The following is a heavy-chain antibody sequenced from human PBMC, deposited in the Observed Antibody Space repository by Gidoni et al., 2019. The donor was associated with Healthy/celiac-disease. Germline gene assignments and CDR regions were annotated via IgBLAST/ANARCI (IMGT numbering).Heavy chain of an antibody. V-gene: IGHV3-43D*03. CDR3: AKGPYYYDSSGPDAFDI. D-gene: IGHD3-22*01. Sequence: EVQLVESGGFVVQPGGSLILSCAASGFTFYDYAMHWVRQAPGKGLELVSLISWDGGSTYYADSVKGRFTIARDNSKNSLYLQMNSLRAEDTALYYCAKGPYYYDSSGPDAFDIWGQGTMVTVSS. CDR2: ISWDGGST. CDR1: GFTFYDYA. J-gene: IGHJ3*02.